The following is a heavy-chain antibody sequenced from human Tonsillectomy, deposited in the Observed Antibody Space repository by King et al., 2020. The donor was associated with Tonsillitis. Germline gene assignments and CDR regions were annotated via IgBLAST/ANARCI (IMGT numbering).Heavy chain of an antibody. CDR2: ISSSSSYI. D-gene: IGHD3-9*01. CDR1: GFTFSNYY. CDR3: AREAFRYDILTGFYGMDV. J-gene: IGHJ6*02. Sequence: EVQLVESGGGLVKPGGSLRLSCAASGFTFSNYYMNWVRQAPGKGLEWVSSISSSSSYIYYGDSVKGRFTISRDNAKNSLYLQMNSLRAEDTAMYYCAREAFRYDILTGFYGMDVWGQGTTVTVSS. V-gene: IGHV3-21*01.